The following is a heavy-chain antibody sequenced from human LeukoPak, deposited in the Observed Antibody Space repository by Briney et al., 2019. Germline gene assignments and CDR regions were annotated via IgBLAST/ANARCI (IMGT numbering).Heavy chain of an antibody. Sequence: PSETLSLTCAVSGGSISSGGYSWSWIRQPPGKGLEWIGYIYHSGSTYCNPSLKSRVTISVDRSKNQFSLKLSSVTAADTAVYYCARGGQGYGDYNWSDPWGQGTLVTVSS. CDR3: ARGGQGYGDYNWSDP. V-gene: IGHV4-30-2*01. J-gene: IGHJ5*02. CDR1: GGSISSGGYS. CDR2: IYHSGST. D-gene: IGHD4-17*01.